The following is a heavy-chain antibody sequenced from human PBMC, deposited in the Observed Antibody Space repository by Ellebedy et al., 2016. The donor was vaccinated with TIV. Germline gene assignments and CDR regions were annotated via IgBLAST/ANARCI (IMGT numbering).Heavy chain of an antibody. CDR3: ARGGFTSSDNMDV. D-gene: IGHD6-25*01. CDR1: GGSISSYY. Sequence: MPGGFLRLSCTVSGGSISSYYWSWIRQPPGKGLEWIGYIYYSGSTNYNPSLKSRVTISVDTSKNQFSLKLSSVTAADTAVYYCARGGFTSSDNMDVWGRGTTVTVSS. V-gene: IGHV4-59*01. CDR2: IYYSGST. J-gene: IGHJ6*03.